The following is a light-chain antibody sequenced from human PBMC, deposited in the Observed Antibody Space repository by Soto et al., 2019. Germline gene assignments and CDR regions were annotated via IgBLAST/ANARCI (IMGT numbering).Light chain of an antibody. CDR3: QQYNNWPLT. CDR2: GAS. CDR1: QSFSRNY. V-gene: IGKV3-15*01. J-gene: IGKJ1*01. Sequence: PGETATLSCRSSQSFSRNYLAWYQQKPGQAPRLLIYGASTRATGIPARFSGSGSGTEFTLTISSLQSEDFAVYYCQQYNNWPLTFGQGTKVDIK.